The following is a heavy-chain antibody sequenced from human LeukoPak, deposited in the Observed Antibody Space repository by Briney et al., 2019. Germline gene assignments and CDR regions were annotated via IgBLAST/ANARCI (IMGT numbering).Heavy chain of an antibody. CDR2: VTGPGDTT. D-gene: IGHD3-22*01. CDR1: GFTFTNYA. J-gene: IGHJ4*02. Sequence: GGSLRLSCATSGFTFTNYAMNWVRQAPGKGLEWVSAVTGPGDTTYYADSVKGRFTISRDNAKNSLYLQMNSLRAEDTAVYYCARDGDDSSGYYDSYFDYWGQGTLVTVSS. V-gene: IGHV3-23*01. CDR3: ARDGDDSSGYYDSYFDY.